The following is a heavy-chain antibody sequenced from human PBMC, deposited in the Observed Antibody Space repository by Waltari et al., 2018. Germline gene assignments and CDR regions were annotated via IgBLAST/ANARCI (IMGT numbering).Heavy chain of an antibody. V-gene: IGHV4-59*01. CDR1: GGSISSYY. Sequence: QVQLQESGPGLVKPSETLSLTCTVSGGSISSYYWSWIRQPPGKGLEWIGYIYYSGSTNYNPSLKSRVTISVDTSKNQFSLKLSSVTAADTAVYYCARGGIAAAGPGDAFDIWGQGTMVTVSS. CDR3: ARGGIAAAGPGDAFDI. CDR2: IYYSGST. J-gene: IGHJ3*02. D-gene: IGHD6-13*01.